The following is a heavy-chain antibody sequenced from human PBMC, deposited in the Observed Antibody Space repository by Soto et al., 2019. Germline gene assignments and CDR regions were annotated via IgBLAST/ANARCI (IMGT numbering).Heavy chain of an antibody. CDR2: IGSSGGNS. V-gene: IGHV3-21*01. CDR3: AREKRHNSLGGRFGMDV. Sequence: EVQLVESGGGLVKPGGSLRLSSAVSGFIFSDFTMNWVRQAPGKGLEWVASIGSSGGNSFYADSVKGRFIISRDNAKTSLDLQINSLRAEDTAVYYCAREKRHNSLGGRFGMDVWGQGTTVTVS. D-gene: IGHD1-1*01. CDR1: GFIFSDFT. J-gene: IGHJ6*02.